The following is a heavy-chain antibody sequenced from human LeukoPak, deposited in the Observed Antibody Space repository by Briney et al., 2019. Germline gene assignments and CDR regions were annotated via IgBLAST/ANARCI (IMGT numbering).Heavy chain of an antibody. J-gene: IGHJ6*03. CDR3: ARPAYSYGTYYYYMDV. Sequence: ASVKVSCKASGYIFTSYGISWVRQAPGQGLEWMGWISAYNGNTNYAQKLQNRVTMTTDTSTSTAYMELRSLRSDDTAVYYCARPAYSYGTYYYYMDVWGKGTTVTVSS. CDR1: GYIFTSYG. D-gene: IGHD5-18*01. V-gene: IGHV1-18*01. CDR2: ISAYNGNT.